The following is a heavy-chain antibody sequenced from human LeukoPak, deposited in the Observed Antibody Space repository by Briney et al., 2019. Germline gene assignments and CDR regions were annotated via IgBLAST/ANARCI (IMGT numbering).Heavy chain of an antibody. CDR2: INPSGYT. V-gene: IGHV1-46*01. J-gene: IGHJ4*02. D-gene: IGHD3-16*01. CDR1: GYTFTSYY. Sequence: ASVKVSCKASGYTFTSYYMHWVRQAPGQGLEWMGIINPSGYTTYLQKFQGRVTLTRDTSITTAYMELSRLRSDDTAVYYCARVRYRLAETYIDYWGQGTLVTVSS. CDR3: ARVRYRLAETYIDY.